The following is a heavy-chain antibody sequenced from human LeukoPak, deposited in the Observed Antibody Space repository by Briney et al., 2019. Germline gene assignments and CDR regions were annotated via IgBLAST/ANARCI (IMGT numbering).Heavy chain of an antibody. V-gene: IGHV1-46*01. CDR2: INPSGGST. D-gene: IGHD3-9*01. CDR1: GYIFTSYA. Sequence: ASVKVSCKASGYIFTSYAMNWVRQAPGQGLEWMGIINPSGGSTSYAQKFQGRVTMTRDMSTSTVYMELSSLRSEDTAVYYCARDPDDILTGLDYWGQGTLVTVSS. CDR3: ARDPDDILTGLDY. J-gene: IGHJ4*02.